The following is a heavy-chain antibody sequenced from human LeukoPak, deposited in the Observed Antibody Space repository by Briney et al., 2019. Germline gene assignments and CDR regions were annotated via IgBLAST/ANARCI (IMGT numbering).Heavy chain of an antibody. D-gene: IGHD1-14*01. CDR3: ARHADIGRIRNGFDP. V-gene: IGHV4-59*08. J-gene: IGHJ5*02. CDR2: MFCTRRS. CDR1: GGAISNYY. Sequence: SETLSLTCAVSGGAISNYYWSWIRQPPGKGLEWIGYMFCTRRSLHNPSLESRVTILVDMSRNQFSLRLTSVTAADTAVYYCARHADIGRIRNGFDPWGQGTLVTVSS.